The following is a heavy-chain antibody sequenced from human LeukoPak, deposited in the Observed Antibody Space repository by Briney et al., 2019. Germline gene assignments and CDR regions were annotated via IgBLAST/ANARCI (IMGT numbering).Heavy chain of an antibody. CDR2: ITPIFGTA. J-gene: IGHJ4*02. CDR1: GYTFTSYG. V-gene: IGHV1-69*13. Sequence: SVKVSCKASGYTFTSYGISWVRQAPGQGLEWMGGITPIFGTANYAQKFQGRVTITADESTSTAYMELSSLRSEDTAVYYCAAYTAMVKESFDYWGQGTLVTVSS. D-gene: IGHD5-18*01. CDR3: AAYTAMVKESFDY.